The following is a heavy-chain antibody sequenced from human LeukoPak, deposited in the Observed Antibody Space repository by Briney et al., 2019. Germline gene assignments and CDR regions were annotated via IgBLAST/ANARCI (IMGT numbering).Heavy chain of an antibody. V-gene: IGHV3-30-3*01. J-gene: IGHJ6*02. CDR1: GFTFSTYT. CDR2: ISYDGTNK. Sequence: PGGSLRLSCGASGFTFSTYTMHWVRQAPGKGLEWVAAISYDGTNKYYADSVKGRFTISRDNSKMTLYLQMNSLRTEDTALYYCARNESNGMDVWGHGTTVTVSS. CDR3: ARNESNGMDV.